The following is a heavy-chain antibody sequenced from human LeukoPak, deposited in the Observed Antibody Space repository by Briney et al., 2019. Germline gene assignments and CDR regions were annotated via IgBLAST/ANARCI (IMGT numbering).Heavy chain of an antibody. CDR1: GGSISSSSYY. J-gene: IGHJ6*02. V-gene: IGHV4-39*07. CDR3: ARVGGRVGAIDYYYYYGMDV. D-gene: IGHD1-26*01. CDR2: IYYSGST. Sequence: SETLSLTCTVSGGSISSSSYYWGWIRQLPGKGLEWIGSIYYSGSTYYNPSLKSRVTISVDTSKNQFSLKLSSVTAADTAVYYCARVGGRVGAIDYYYYYGMDVWGQGTTVTVSS.